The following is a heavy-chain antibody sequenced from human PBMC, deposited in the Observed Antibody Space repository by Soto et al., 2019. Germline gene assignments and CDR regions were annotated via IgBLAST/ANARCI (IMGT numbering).Heavy chain of an antibody. CDR1: GGTFSSYA. CDR3: ARDLIVGATGYYGMDV. V-gene: IGHV1-69*01. CDR2: INPIFGTA. Sequence: QVQLVQSGAEVKKPGSSVTVSCKASGGTFSSYAISWVRQAPGQGLEWMGGINPIFGTANYAQKFQGRVTITADESTSTADEELSSLRSDDKGLFYCARDLIVGATGYYGMDVWGQGTTVTVSS. J-gene: IGHJ6*02. D-gene: IGHD1-26*01.